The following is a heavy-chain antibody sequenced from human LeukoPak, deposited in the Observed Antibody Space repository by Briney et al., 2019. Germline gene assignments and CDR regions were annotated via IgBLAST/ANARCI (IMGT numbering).Heavy chain of an antibody. CDR2: IYTSGSA. D-gene: IGHD2-2*01. Sequence: SETLSLTCTVSGGSISSYYWTWIRQPAGKGLEWIGRIYTSGSANYNPSLKSRVTMSLDTSNNQFSLKLSSVTAADTAVYYCARAYKGTTSLNYYYYMDIWGKGTTVTVSS. CDR1: GGSISSYY. CDR3: ARAYKGTTSLNYYYYMDI. J-gene: IGHJ6*03. V-gene: IGHV4-4*07.